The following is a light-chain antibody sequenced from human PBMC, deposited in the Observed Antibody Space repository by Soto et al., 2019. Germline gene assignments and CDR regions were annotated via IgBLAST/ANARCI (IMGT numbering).Light chain of an antibody. CDR2: EVT. CDR3: SSYAGSNIHYV. V-gene: IGLV2-8*01. Sequence: QSAPTQPPSASGSPGQSVTISCTGTSSDVGGYNYVSWYQQHPGKAPKLMIYEVTKRPSGVPDRFSGSKSDNTASLTVSGLQAEDEADYYCSSYAGSNIHYVFGTGTKLTVL. J-gene: IGLJ1*01. CDR1: SSDVGGYNY.